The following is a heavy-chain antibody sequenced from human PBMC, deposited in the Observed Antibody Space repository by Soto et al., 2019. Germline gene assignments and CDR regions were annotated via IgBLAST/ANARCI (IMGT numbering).Heavy chain of an antibody. CDR1: GFTFSSYA. J-gene: IGHJ6*02. Sequence: LRLSCAASGFTFSSYAMSWVRQAPGKGLEWVSVIYSGGSTYYADSVKGRFTISRDNSKNTLYLQMNSLRAEDTAVYYCARAARGGYYYGMDVWGQGTTVTSP. CDR3: ARAARGGYYYGMDV. CDR2: IYSGGST. V-gene: IGHV3-53*01. D-gene: IGHD3-16*01.